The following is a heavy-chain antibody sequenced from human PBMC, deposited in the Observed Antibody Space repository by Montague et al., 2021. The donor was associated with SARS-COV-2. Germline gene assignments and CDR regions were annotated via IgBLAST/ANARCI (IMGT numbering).Heavy chain of an antibody. D-gene: IGHD3-3*01. J-gene: IGHJ6*02. CDR2: IYYSGST. CDR3: ARVPLKITIFGVDNYYYYGMDV. CDR1: GGSISSGGYY. V-gene: IGHV4-31*03. Sequence: TLSLTCTVSGGSISSGGYYWSWIRQHPGKGLEWIGYIYYSGSTYYNPSLKSRVTLSIDTSKNQFSLKLSSVTAADTAVYYCARVPLKITIFGVDNYYYYGMDVWGQGTTVTVSS.